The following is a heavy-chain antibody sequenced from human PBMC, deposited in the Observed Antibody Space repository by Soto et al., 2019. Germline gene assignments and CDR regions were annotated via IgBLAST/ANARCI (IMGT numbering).Heavy chain of an antibody. CDR3: ARQVGATSGYFDY. Sequence: QVQLVESGGGVVQPGRSLRLSCAASGFTFSSYAMHWVRHAPGKGLEWVADISYDGSNKYYADSVKGRFTISRDNSKNTLYLQMNSLRAEDTAVYYCARQVGATSGYFDYWGQGTLVTVSS. CDR2: ISYDGSNK. V-gene: IGHV3-30-3*01. J-gene: IGHJ4*02. CDR1: GFTFSSYA. D-gene: IGHD1-26*01.